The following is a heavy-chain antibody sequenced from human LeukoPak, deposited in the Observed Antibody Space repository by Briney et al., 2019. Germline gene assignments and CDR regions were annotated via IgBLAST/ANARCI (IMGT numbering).Heavy chain of an antibody. J-gene: IGHJ4*02. CDR3: AKPQQWLVRGYFDY. CDR2: ISGSGGST. Sequence: PGGSLRLSCAASGFTFSSYAMSWVRQAPGKGLEWVSAISGSGGSTYYADSVKGRFTISRDSSKNTLYLQMNSLRAEDTAVYYCAKPQQWLVRGYFDYWGQGTLVTVSS. D-gene: IGHD6-19*01. CDR1: GFTFSSYA. V-gene: IGHV3-23*01.